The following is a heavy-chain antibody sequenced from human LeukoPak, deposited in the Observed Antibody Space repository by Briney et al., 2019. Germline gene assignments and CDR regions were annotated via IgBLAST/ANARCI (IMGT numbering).Heavy chain of an antibody. CDR1: GYTLTELS. CDR2: FDPEDGET. Sequence: ASEKVSCKVSGYTLTELSMHWVRQPPRKPLEWIGGFDPEDGETIYAQKFQRRVTMDEDTSTDTAYMELSSLRAEDTAVYYCATDSEGQQQLVRLFEYWGQGTLVTVSS. CDR3: ATDSEGQQQLVRLFEY. J-gene: IGHJ4*02. D-gene: IGHD6-13*01. V-gene: IGHV1-24*01.